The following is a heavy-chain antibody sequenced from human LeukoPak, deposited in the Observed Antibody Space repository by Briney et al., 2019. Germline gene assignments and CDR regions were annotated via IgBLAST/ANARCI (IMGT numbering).Heavy chain of an antibody. CDR3: ARERPLGITIDTPDAFDI. J-gene: IGHJ3*02. CDR1: GFTFSSYA. Sequence: GGSLRLSCAASGFTFSSYAMSWVRQAPGKGLEWVSYISSSSSTIYYADSVKGRFTISRDNAKNSLYLQMNSLGAEDTAVYYCARERPLGITIDTPDAFDIWGQGGMVTVSS. D-gene: IGHD3-3*01. CDR2: ISSSSSTI. V-gene: IGHV3-48*04.